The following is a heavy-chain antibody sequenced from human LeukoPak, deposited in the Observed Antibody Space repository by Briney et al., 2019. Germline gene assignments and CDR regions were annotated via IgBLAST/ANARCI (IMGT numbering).Heavy chain of an antibody. V-gene: IGHV1-8*01. D-gene: IGHD3-22*01. CDR3: ARAPRVWYYDSSGYYYY. CDR2: MNPNSGNT. Sequence: ASVKVSCKASGYTFTSYDINWVRQATGQGLEWMGWMNPNSGNTGYAQKFQGRVTMTRNTSISTAYMELSGLRSEDTAVYYCARAPRVWYYDSSGYYYYWGQGTLVTVSS. J-gene: IGHJ4*02. CDR1: GYTFTSYD.